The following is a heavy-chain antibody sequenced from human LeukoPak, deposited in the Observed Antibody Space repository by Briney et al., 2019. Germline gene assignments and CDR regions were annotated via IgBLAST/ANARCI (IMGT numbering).Heavy chain of an antibody. Sequence: KPGGSLRLSCAASGFTFRSYSMNWVRQAPGKGLEWISYTDVGGDGYKYYADSVKGRFTISRDNAKNSLYLQMNSLRVEDTAVYYCARGGTSTRYFYPGLYVWGRGATIT. D-gene: IGHD2/OR15-2a*01. CDR3: ARGGTSTRYFYPGLYV. J-gene: IGHJ6*02. V-gene: IGHV3-21*05. CDR1: GFTFRSYS. CDR2: TDVGGDGYK.